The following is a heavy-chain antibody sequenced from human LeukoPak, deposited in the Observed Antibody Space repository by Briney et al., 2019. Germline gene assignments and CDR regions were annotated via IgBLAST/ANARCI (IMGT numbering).Heavy chain of an antibody. V-gene: IGHV3-21*06. D-gene: IGHD1-26*01. Sequence: GGSLRLSCAASGFTFSSYSMTWVRQAPGKGLEWVSSISSSSSYIYYADSVKGRFTISRDNAKNSLYLQMNSLRAEDTAVYYCARIDIVGVTYYFGYWGQGTLVTVSS. CDR2: ISSSSSYI. CDR3: ARIDIVGVTYYFGY. CDR1: GFTFSSYS. J-gene: IGHJ4*02.